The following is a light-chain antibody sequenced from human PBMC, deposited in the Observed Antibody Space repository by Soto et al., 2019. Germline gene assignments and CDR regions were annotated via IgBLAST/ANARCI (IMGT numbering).Light chain of an antibody. Sequence: EIVLTQSPATLSFSPGERATLSCRASQSVRGYLAWYQQKPGQAPRLLIYGASTRATGIPARFSGSGSGTEFTLTISSLQSEDFAVYYCQQYGSSPQITFGQGTRLEIK. CDR2: GAS. J-gene: IGKJ5*01. CDR3: QQYGSSPQIT. V-gene: IGKV3-15*01. CDR1: QSVRGY.